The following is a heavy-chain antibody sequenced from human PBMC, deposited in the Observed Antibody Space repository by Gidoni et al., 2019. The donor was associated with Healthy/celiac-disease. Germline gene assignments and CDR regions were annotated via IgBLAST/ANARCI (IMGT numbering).Heavy chain of an antibody. CDR1: GFTFSSYG. CDR3: AKDGGTAAAAYYYYGMDV. V-gene: IGHV3-30*18. CDR2: ISYDGSNK. J-gene: IGHJ6*02. Sequence: QVQLVESGGGVVQPGRSLRLSCAASGFTFSSYGLHWVRQAPGKGLEWVAVISYDGSNKYYADSVKGRFTISRDNSKNTLYLQMNSLRAEDTAVYYCAKDGGTAAAAYYYYGMDVWGQGTTVTVSS. D-gene: IGHD6-13*01.